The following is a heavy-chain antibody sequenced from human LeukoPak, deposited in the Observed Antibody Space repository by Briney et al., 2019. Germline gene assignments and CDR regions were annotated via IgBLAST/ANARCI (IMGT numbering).Heavy chain of an antibody. CDR2: IIPIFGTA. Sequence: GASVKVSCKASGGTFSSYAISWVRQAPGQGLEWMGGIIPIFGTANYAQKFQGRVTITADESTSTAYMELSSLRSEDTAVYYCAREGYYDSSGYPEAFDIWGQGTMVTVSS. CDR3: AREGYYDSSGYPEAFDI. CDR1: GGTFSSYA. D-gene: IGHD3-22*01. J-gene: IGHJ3*02. V-gene: IGHV1-69*01.